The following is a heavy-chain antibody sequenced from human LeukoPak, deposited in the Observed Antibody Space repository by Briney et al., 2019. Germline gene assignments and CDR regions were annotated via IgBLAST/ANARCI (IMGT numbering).Heavy chain of an antibody. J-gene: IGHJ6*02. CDR2: IYYSGST. CDR1: GGSISSGGYY. CDR3: AREVGFLPPYYGMDV. Sequence: SQTLSLTCTVSGGSISSGGYYWSWIRQHPGKGLEWIGYIYYSGSTYYNPSLKSRVTISVDTSKNQFSLKLSSVTAADTAVYYCAREVGFLPPYYGMDVWGQGTTVTVSS. D-gene: IGHD3-10*01. V-gene: IGHV4-31*03.